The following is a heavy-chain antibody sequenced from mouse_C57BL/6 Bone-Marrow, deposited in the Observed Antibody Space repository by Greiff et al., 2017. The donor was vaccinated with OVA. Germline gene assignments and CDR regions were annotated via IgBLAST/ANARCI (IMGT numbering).Heavy chain of an antibody. J-gene: IGHJ4*01. D-gene: IGHD1-1*01. Sequence: VQLQQSGPELVKPGASVKIPCKASGYTFTDYNMDWVKQSHGKSLEWIGDINPNNGGPIYNQKFKGKATLTVDKSSSTAYMELRSLTSEDTAVYYCAREGYDYGSSYDGYYAMDYWGQGTSVTVSS. CDR1: GYTFTDYN. V-gene: IGHV1-18*01. CDR3: AREGYDYGSSYDGYYAMDY. CDR2: INPNNGGP.